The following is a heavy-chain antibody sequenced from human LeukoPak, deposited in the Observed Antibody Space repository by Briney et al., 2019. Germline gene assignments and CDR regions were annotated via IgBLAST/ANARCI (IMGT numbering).Heavy chain of an antibody. CDR1: GFTVSSNY. CDR2: IYSGGST. J-gene: IGHJ6*03. Sequence: PGGSLRLSCAASGFTVSSNYMSWVRQAPGKGLEWVSVIYSGGSTYYADSVKGRFTISRDNSKNTLYLQMNSLRAEDTAVYYCARGKASYYYYMDVWGKGITVTISS. V-gene: IGHV3-53*01. CDR3: ARGKASYYYYMDV.